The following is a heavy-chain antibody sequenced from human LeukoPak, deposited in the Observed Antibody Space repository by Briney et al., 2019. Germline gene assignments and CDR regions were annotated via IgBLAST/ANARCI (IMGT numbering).Heavy chain of an antibody. CDR2: IYYSGST. J-gene: IGHJ5*02. CDR1: GGSISSSSYY. V-gene: IGHV4-39*07. D-gene: IGHD6-19*01. CDR3: ARDFRRLDDLAYSSGWCNWFDP. Sequence: SETLSLTCTVSGGSISSSSYYWGWIRQPPGKGLEWIGSIYYSGSTYYNPSLKSRVTISVDTSKNQFSLKLSSVTAADTAVYYCARDFRRLDDLAYSSGWCNWFDPWGQGTLVTVSS.